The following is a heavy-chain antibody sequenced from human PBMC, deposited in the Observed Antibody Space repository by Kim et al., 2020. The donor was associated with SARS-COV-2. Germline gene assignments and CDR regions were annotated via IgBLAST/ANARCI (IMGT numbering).Heavy chain of an antibody. Sequence: GGSLRLSCAASGFTFSSYSMNWVRQAPGKGLEWVSSISSSSSYIYYADSVKGRFTISRDNAKNSLYLQMNSLRAEDTAVYYCARAVEIWFGELFYFDYWGQGTLVTVSS. CDR3: ARAVEIWFGELFYFDY. V-gene: IGHV3-21*01. CDR1: GFTFSSYS. CDR2: ISSSSSYI. D-gene: IGHD3-10*01. J-gene: IGHJ4*02.